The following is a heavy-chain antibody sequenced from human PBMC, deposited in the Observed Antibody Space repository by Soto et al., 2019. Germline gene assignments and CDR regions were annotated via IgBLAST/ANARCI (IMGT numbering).Heavy chain of an antibody. CDR3: ARASSKQKSHSLWSGFPRGEFYYYYYMDV. V-gene: IGHV3-7*01. Sequence: GGSLRLSCAASGFTFTTYDMNWVRQAPGKGLEWVANIKQDGSEKYYVDSVQGRFTISRDNAKNSLYLQMNSLRAEDTAVYYCARASSKQKSHSLWSGFPRGEFYYYYYMDVWGKGTTVTVSS. CDR2: IKQDGSEK. CDR1: GFTFTTYD. J-gene: IGHJ6*03. D-gene: IGHD3-3*01.